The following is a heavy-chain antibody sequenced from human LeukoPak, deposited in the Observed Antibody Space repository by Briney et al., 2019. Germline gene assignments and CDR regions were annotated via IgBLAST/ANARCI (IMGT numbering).Heavy chain of an antibody. Sequence: GASVKVACKTSGYTFSTYAISWVRQAPGQGLEWMGIINPSGDNTNYAQKFQGRVTMTRDMSTTTVYMELSSLRSEDTAVYYCARGPHRRTYDRDNWFDPWGQGTLVTVSS. D-gene: IGHD3-3*01. J-gene: IGHJ5*02. CDR2: INPSGDNT. CDR3: ARGPHRRTYDRDNWFDP. V-gene: IGHV1-46*01. CDR1: GYTFSTYA.